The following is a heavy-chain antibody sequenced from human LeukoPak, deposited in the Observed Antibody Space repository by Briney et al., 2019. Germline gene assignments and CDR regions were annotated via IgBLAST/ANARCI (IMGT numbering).Heavy chain of an antibody. CDR1: AYTFTGYY. D-gene: IGHD6-19*01. CDR2: INPDSGGT. CDR3: AREGSGCYGNFDY. V-gene: IGHV1-2*02. Sequence: ASVTVSCKASAYTFTGYYMHWVRQAPGQGLEWMGWINPDSGGTNYAQKFQGRVTMTRDTSISTAYMEVSRLRSDDTAVYYCAREGSGCYGNFDYWGQGTLVTVSS. J-gene: IGHJ4*02.